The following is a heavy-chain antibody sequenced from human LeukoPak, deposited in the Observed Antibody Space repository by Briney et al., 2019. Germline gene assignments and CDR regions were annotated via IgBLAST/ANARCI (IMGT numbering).Heavy chain of an antibody. Sequence: PGGSLRLSCAASGFTFSSYAMSWVRQAPGKGLEWVSAISGSGGSTYYADSVKGRFTISRDNSKNALYLQMNSLRAEDTAVYYCAKDRIQLWLPNHFDYWGQGTVVTVSS. CDR1: GFTFSSYA. CDR2: ISGSGGST. CDR3: AKDRIQLWLPNHFDY. D-gene: IGHD5-18*01. J-gene: IGHJ4*02. V-gene: IGHV3-23*01.